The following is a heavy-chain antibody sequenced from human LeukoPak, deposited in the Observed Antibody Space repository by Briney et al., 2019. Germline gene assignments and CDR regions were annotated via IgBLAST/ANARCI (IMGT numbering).Heavy chain of an antibody. J-gene: IGHJ6*02. CDR3: ARSVAGTYYYYYGMYV. D-gene: IGHD6-19*01. CDR1: GGTFSSYA. V-gene: IGHV1-69*04. Sequence: ASVKVSCKACGGTFSSYAIRWVRQAPGQGLEWMGRINPILGIGNHAQKFQGRVTITADKSTSTAYMELSSLRSEDTAVYYCARSVAGTYYYYYGMYVWGQGTTVTVSS. CDR2: INPILGIG.